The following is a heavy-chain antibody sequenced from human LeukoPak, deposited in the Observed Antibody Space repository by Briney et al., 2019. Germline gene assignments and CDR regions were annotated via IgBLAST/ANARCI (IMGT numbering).Heavy chain of an antibody. Sequence: GGSPRISCAASGFSFSTYAMSWVRQAPGKELEYVAAISSNGGNTYYPNSMKGRFTISRDNSKSTLYLQMGSLRVEDMAVYYCARRDTSGYFSDYWGQGTLVTVSS. CDR1: GFSFSTYA. CDR2: ISSNGGNT. CDR3: ARRDTSGYFSDY. V-gene: IGHV3-64*01. D-gene: IGHD6-19*01. J-gene: IGHJ4*02.